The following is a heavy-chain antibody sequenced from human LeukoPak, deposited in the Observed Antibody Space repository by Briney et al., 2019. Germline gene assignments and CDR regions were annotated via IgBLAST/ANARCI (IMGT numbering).Heavy chain of an antibody. D-gene: IGHD2-2*01. CDR3: ASVCSSTSCSTNSFDY. Sequence: ASVKVSCKASGGTFSSYAISWVRQAPGQGLEWMGRIIPILGIANYAQKFQGRVTITADKSTSTAYMELSSLRSEDTAVYYCASVCSSTSCSTNSFDYWGQGTLATVSS. CDR2: IIPILGIA. CDR1: GGTFSSYA. J-gene: IGHJ4*02. V-gene: IGHV1-69*04.